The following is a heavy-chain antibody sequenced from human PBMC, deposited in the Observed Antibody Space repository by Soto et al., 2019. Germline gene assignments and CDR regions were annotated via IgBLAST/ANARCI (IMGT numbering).Heavy chain of an antibody. D-gene: IGHD3-10*01. CDR1: GGSFSGYY. CDR2: INHSGST. Sequence: PSETLSLTCVVYGGSFSGYYWSWIRQPPGKGLEWIGEINHSGSTNYNPSLKSRVTISVDTSKNQFSLKLSSVTAADTAVYYCARNRRITMVRGGNWFDPWGQGTLVTVSS. V-gene: IGHV4-34*01. CDR3: ARNRRITMVRGGNWFDP. J-gene: IGHJ5*02.